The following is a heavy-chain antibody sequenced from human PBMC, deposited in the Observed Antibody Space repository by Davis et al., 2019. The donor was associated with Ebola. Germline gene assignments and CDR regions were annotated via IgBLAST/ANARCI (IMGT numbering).Heavy chain of an antibody. CDR3: AKRVAAGTTGRAFDI. V-gene: IGHV3-23*01. J-gene: IGHJ3*02. CDR2: IAYSGNT. Sequence: ESLKISCAASGFTFSTYTMAWVRQVPGKGLEWVSSIAYSGNTYYADSVKGRFTISRDNSKNTVYLQMNTLRDEDTAVYYCAKRVAAGTTGRAFDIWGQGTTVTVSS. D-gene: IGHD6-13*01. CDR1: GFTFSTYT.